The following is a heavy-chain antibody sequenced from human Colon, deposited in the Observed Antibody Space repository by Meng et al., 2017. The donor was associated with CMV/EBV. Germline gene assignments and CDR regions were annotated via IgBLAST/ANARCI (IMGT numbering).Heavy chain of an antibody. V-gene: IGHV4-39*07. CDR1: GGSISSSTYY. CDR2: VYYSGRT. CDR3: ARVHYYDRYFDY. J-gene: IGHJ4*02. Sequence: TVSGGSISSSTYYWGWIRQPPGKGLEWIATVYYSGRTYYSPSLASRLTTSADTSKNQISLRLSSVTAADTAVYYCARVHYYDRYFDYWGQGTLVTVSS. D-gene: IGHD3-22*01.